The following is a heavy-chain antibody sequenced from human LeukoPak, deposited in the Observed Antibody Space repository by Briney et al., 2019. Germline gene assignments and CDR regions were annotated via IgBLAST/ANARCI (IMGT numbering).Heavy chain of an antibody. CDR2: FSKSGAST. V-gene: IGHV3-23*01. D-gene: IGHD3-9*01. CDR3: AKDAGGTSYYPFDY. J-gene: IGHJ4*02. CDR1: GFTSSSFV. Sequence: GGSLRLSCASSGFTSSSFVMSWVRRPPGKGVQWVSAFSKSGASTDYADSVTGRFTISTDNSKSTLYLQMNSLRAEDTAIYYCAKDAGGTSYYPFDYWGQGTPVTVSS.